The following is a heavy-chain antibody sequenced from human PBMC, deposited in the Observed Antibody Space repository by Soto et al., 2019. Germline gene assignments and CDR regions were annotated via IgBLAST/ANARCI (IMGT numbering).Heavy chain of an antibody. CDR2: FRANNGNT. V-gene: IGHV1-18*04. CDR3: ATIKCSGGSCSYYYGMDV. Sequence: QVQLLQSGAEVKKHGASVKVSCKAAGYTYTSYGISWVRQAPGQGHEWMGWFRANNGNTNYAQKLQGRDTMTTDTSTCTAYMELRSLRSDDTTVHYCATIKCSGGSCSYYYGMDVWGQGTTVTVSS. J-gene: IGHJ6*02. D-gene: IGHD2-15*01. CDR1: GYTYTSYG.